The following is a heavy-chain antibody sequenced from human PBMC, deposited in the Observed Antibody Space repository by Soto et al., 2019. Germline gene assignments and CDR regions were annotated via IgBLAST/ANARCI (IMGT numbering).Heavy chain of an antibody. Sequence: EVQLAESGGGLVQPGGSLRLSCAASGFTFSSYAMHWVRQAPGKGLEYVSAISSNGGSTYYANSVKGRFTISRDNSKNTLYLQMGSLRAEDMAVYYCARGPGYYFDYWGQGSLVTASS. CDR2: ISSNGGST. V-gene: IGHV3-64*01. CDR3: ARGPGYYFDY. J-gene: IGHJ4*02. CDR1: GFTFSSYA.